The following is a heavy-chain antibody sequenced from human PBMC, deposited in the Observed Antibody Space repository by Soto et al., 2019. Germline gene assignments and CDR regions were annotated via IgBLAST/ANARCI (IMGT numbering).Heavy chain of an antibody. CDR1: ASTFSSHW. V-gene: IGHV3-7*01. D-gene: IGHD2-2*01. Sequence: PGGSLRLSCVASASTFSSHWMTWVRQAPGKGLEWVANIKEDGSYIYYADSVKGRFTISRDNAKNSLYLQMNSLRAEDTAVYYCARDLIVVVPATISYYYYYGMDVWGQGTTVTVSS. J-gene: IGHJ6*02. CDR3: ARDLIVVVPATISYYYYYGMDV. CDR2: IKEDGSYI.